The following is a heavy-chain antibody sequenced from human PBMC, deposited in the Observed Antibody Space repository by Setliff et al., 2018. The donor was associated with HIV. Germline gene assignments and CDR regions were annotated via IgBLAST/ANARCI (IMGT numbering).Heavy chain of an antibody. Sequence: PSETLSLTCAVYGGSFSGYYWSWIRQPPGKGLEWIGSIYHSGSTYYNPSLKSRVTISVDTSKNQFSLKLSSVTAADTAVYYCARGIDNFWSGYIAWGQGTLVTVSS. CDR1: GGSFSGYY. J-gene: IGHJ4*02. CDR3: ARGIDNFWSGYIA. CDR2: IYHSGST. V-gene: IGHV4-34*01. D-gene: IGHD3-3*01.